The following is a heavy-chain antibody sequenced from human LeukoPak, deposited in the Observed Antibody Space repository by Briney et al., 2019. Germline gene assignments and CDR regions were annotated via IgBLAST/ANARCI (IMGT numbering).Heavy chain of an antibody. CDR3: ARGPARRWFGP. V-gene: IGHV4-34*01. CDR2: INHSGST. CDR1: GGSFSGYY. J-gene: IGHJ5*02. D-gene: IGHD6-6*01. Sequence: SETLSLTCAVYGGSFSGYYWSWIRQPPGKGLEWIGEINHSGSTNYNPSLKSQVTISVDTSKNQFSLKLSSVTAADTAVYYCARGPARRWFGPWGQGTLVTVSS.